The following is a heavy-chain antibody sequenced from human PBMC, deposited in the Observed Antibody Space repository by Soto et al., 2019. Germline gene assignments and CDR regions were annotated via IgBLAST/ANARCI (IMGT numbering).Heavy chain of an antibody. Sequence: KPXDTLSLPCTVSGDSCSNSDCNWARKYAGKGLEWIGRIYPTGSTTYNPSLKSRLTMSVDTSKNQFSLRLTSMTAADTAVYYCATGRSEVVPGAMDTWGQGTLVTVSS. CDR3: ATGRSEVVPGAMDT. CDR2: IYPTGST. V-gene: IGHV4-4*07. J-gene: IGHJ5*02. CDR1: GDSCSNSD. D-gene: IGHD2-2*01.